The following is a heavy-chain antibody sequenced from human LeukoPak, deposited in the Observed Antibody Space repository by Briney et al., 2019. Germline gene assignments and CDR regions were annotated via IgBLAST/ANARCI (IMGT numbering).Heavy chain of an antibody. CDR1: GGSISSYY. CDR3: ARDWYSSSYDAFDI. V-gene: IGHV4-4*07. D-gene: IGHD6-13*01. CDR2: IYTSGST. Sequence: SETLSLTCTVSGGSISSYYWSWIRQPAGKGLEWIGRIYTSGSTNYNPSLKSRVTMSVDTSKNQFSLKLSSVTAADTAVYYCARDWYSSSYDAFDIWGQGTMVTVSS. J-gene: IGHJ3*02.